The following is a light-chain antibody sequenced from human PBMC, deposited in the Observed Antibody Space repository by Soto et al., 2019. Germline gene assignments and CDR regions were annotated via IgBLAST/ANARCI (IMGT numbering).Light chain of an antibody. Sequence: DIQMTQSPSTLSASVGDRSTITCMASQSISSWLAWYQQKPGKAPKLLIYDAYSLESGVTSRFSGSGSGTEFTLTISSLQPDDFATYYCQQYNSYSPTFGQGTQVDIK. CDR1: QSISSW. CDR2: DAY. J-gene: IGKJ1*01. V-gene: IGKV1-5*01. CDR3: QQYNSYSPT.